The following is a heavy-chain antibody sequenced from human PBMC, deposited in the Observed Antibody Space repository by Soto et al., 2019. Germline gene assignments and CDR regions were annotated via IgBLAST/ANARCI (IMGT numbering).Heavy chain of an antibody. CDR1: GGSVNNNAFS. J-gene: IGHJ6*02. CDR2: ISSSGRA. V-gene: IGHV4-30-4*08. Sequence: SETLSLTCTVSGGSVNNNAFSWTWIRQHPGKGPECIGHISSSGRASYSPSLKSRLTISVDTSKNHFSLRLTSVTAADTAVYYCARDLWVEPELYYYGMDVWGQGTTVTVSS. CDR3: ARDLWVEPELYYYGMDV. D-gene: IGHD1-1*01.